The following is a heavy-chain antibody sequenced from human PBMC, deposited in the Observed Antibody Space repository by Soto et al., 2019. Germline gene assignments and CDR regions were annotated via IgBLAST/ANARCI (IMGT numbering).Heavy chain of an antibody. CDR1: GFTFDDYT. Sequence: GSLRLSCAASGFTFDDYTMHWVRQAPGKGLEWVSLISWDGGSTYYADSVKGRFTISRDNSKNSLYLQMNSLRTEDTALYYCAKEVGELSPMGYYGMDVWGQGTTVTVSS. D-gene: IGHD3-16*02. CDR2: ISWDGGST. V-gene: IGHV3-43*01. CDR3: AKEVGELSPMGYYGMDV. J-gene: IGHJ6*02.